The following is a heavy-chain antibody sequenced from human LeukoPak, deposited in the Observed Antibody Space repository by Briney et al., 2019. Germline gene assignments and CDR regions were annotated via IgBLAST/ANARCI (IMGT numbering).Heavy chain of an antibody. J-gene: IGHJ5*02. CDR1: GGSISSYY. V-gene: IGHV4-59*08. Sequence: SETLSLTCTVSGGSISSYYWSWIRQPPGKGLEWIGYIYYSGSTNYNPSLKSRVTISVDTSKNQFSLKLSSVTAADTAVYYCASHRRLAPIINWFDPWGQGTLVTVSS. CDR3: ASHRRLAPIINWFDP. D-gene: IGHD3-10*01. CDR2: IYYSGST.